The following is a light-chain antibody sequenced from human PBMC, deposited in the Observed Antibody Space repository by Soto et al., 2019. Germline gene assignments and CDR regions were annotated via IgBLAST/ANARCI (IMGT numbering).Light chain of an antibody. CDR3: SSYTCSSTWV. J-gene: IGLJ3*02. V-gene: IGLV2-14*01. CDR2: EVS. Sequence: QSVLTQPASVSGSPGQSITISCTGTSSDVGGYNYVSWYQQHPGKAPKLMIYEVSNRPSGVSNRFSGSKSGNTASLTISGLQAEDEADYYCSSYTCSSTWVFGGGTKVTVL. CDR1: SSDVGGYNY.